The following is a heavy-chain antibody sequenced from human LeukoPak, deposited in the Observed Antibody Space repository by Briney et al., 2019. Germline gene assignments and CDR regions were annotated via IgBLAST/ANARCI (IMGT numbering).Heavy chain of an antibody. J-gene: IGHJ4*02. CDR1: GFTFSIYA. D-gene: IGHD2-8*01. CDR3: ATGAEYCTNGVCYRFDY. Sequence: PGGSLRLSCAASGFTFSIYAMNWVRHAPGRGLEWVSSISSSSSYIYYADSVKGRFTISRDNAKNSLYLQMNSLRAEDTAVYYCATGAEYCTNGVCYRFDYWGQGTLVTVSS. V-gene: IGHV3-21*01. CDR2: ISSSSSYI.